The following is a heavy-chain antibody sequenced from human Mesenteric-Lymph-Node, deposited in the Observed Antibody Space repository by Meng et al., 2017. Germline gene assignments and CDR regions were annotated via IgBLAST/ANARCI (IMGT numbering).Heavy chain of an antibody. D-gene: IGHD2-15*01. V-gene: IGHV3-30*07. CDR2: ISYDGSNK. CDR1: GFTFSSYA. J-gene: IGHJ6*02. CDR3: ARGRGGYCSGGSCYGTYYYGMDV. Sequence: GESLKISCAASGFTFSSYAMHWVRQAPGKGLEWVAVISYDGSNKYYADSVKGRFTISRDNAKNSLYLQMNSLRAEDTAVYYCARGRGGYCSGGSCYGTYYYGMDVWGQGTTVTVSS.